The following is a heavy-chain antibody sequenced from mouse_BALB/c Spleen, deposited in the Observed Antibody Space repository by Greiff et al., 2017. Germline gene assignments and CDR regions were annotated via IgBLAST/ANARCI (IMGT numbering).Heavy chain of an antibody. CDR1: GFSLTSYD. CDR2: IWTGGGT. V-gene: IGHV2-9-2*01. CDR3: VRDLVYFDY. Sequence: VKLQESGPGLVAPSQSLSITCTVSGFSLTSYDISWIRQPPGKGLEWLGVIWTGGGTNYNSAFMSRLSISKDNSKSQVFLKMNSLQTDDTAIYYCVRDLVYFDYWGQGTTLTVSS. J-gene: IGHJ2*01.